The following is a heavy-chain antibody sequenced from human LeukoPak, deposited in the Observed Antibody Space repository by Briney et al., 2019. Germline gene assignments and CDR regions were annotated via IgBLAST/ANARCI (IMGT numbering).Heavy chain of an antibody. CDR2: IYYSGST. V-gene: IGHV4-39*07. J-gene: IGHJ6*03. CDR1: GGSISSSSYY. D-gene: IGHD2-15*01. Sequence: SETLSLTCTVSGGSISSSSYYWGWIRQPPGKGLEWIGSIYYSGSTYYNPSLKSRVTISVDTSKNQFSLKLSSVTAADTAVYYCASGRGRGYCSGGSCSQYYYYYYMDVWGKGTTVTISS. CDR3: ASGRGRGYCSGGSCSQYYYYYYMDV.